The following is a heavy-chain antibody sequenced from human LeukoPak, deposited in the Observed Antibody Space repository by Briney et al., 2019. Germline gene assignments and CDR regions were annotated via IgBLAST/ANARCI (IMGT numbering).Heavy chain of an antibody. D-gene: IGHD1-1*01. V-gene: IGHV3-23*01. CDR2: INGSGGST. CDR3: AKDLRYNWNDQVGDY. CDR1: GITFSSYA. Sequence: HTGGSLRLSCAASGITFSSYAMSWVRQAPGKGLKWVAGINGSGGSTYYADSVKGRFTISRDNSKNTLYLQMNSLRAEDTAVYYCAKDLRYNWNDQVGDYWGQGTLVTVSS. J-gene: IGHJ4*02.